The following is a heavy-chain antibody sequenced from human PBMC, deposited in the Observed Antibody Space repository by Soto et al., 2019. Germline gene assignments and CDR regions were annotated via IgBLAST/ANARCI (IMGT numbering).Heavy chain of an antibody. CDR2: ISSGTTYI. Sequence: EVQLVESGGGLVKPGGSLRLSCAASGFTFSSYSMNWVRQAPGKGLEWVSSISSGTTYIYYTDSVKGRFTISRDNANNSLYLQMDSLRADDTAVYYCAGGVIGGRDWYFAFWSRGTLVTVSS. CDR3: AGGVIGGRDWYFAF. D-gene: IGHD3-16*02. V-gene: IGHV3-21*01. CDR1: GFTFSSYS. J-gene: IGHJ2*01.